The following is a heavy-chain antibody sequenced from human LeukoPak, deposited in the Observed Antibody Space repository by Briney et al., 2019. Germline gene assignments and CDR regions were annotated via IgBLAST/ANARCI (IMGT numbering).Heavy chain of an antibody. V-gene: IGHV4-39*01. CDR3: ARHPTTVTEYYFDY. CDR2: IYYSGST. Sequence: SSETPSLTCTVSGGSISSSSYYWGWIRQPPGKGLEWIGSIYYSGSTYYNPSLKSRVTISVDTSKNQFSLKLSSVTAADTAVYYCARHPTTVTEYYFDYWGQGTLVTVSS. J-gene: IGHJ4*02. CDR1: GGSISSSSYY. D-gene: IGHD4-17*01.